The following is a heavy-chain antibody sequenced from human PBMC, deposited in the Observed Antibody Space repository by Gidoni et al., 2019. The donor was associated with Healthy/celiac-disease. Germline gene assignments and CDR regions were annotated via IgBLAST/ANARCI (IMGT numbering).Heavy chain of an antibody. V-gene: IGHV3-21*01. D-gene: IGHD3-16*01. Sequence: EVQLVESGGGLVKPGGSLGLSCAASRVSFSDYTMNCVSQAPGKGLEWVSSISPSSSFIYYADSVKGRFAISRDNAKNSLYLQMNSLRAEDTAVYYCARPGLGEYGMDVWGQGTTVTVSS. CDR1: RVSFSDYT. CDR2: ISPSSSFI. J-gene: IGHJ6*02. CDR3: ARPGLGEYGMDV.